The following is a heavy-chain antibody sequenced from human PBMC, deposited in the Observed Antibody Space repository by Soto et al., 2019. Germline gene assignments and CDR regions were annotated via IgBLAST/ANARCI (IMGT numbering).Heavy chain of an antibody. Sequence: QVQLVQSGAEVKKPGSSVKVSCKASGGTFGSYAISWVRQAPGQGLEWMGGIIPIPGTANYAQKFQSRVTSAADESTSTAYLELSSLRSEHTAVYYCAISQGSSTSLDIYYYYYYGMDAWGQGTTVTVSS. J-gene: IGHJ6*02. CDR1: GGTFGSYA. V-gene: IGHV1-69*01. CDR3: AISQGSSTSLDIYYYYYYGMDA. CDR2: IIPIPGTA. D-gene: IGHD2-2*01.